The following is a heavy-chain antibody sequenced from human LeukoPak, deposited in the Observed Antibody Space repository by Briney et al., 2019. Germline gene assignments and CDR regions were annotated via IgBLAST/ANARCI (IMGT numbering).Heavy chain of an antibody. CDR2: INHSGGT. CDR1: GGSFSGYY. Sequence: SETLSLTCAVYGGSFSGYYWSWIRQPPGKGLEWIGEINHSGGTNYNPSLKSRVTISVDTSKNQFSLKLSSVTAADTAVYYCASQRKCSSTSCYKRFDYWGQGTLVTVSS. D-gene: IGHD2-2*02. CDR3: ASQRKCSSTSCYKRFDY. J-gene: IGHJ4*02. V-gene: IGHV4-34*01.